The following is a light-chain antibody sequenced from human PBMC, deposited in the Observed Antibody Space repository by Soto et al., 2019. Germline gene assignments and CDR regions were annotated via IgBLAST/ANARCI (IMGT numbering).Light chain of an antibody. J-gene: IGKJ5*01. CDR3: QQASSFPLT. CDR2: KAS. CDR1: QTISSW. Sequence: DIQMTQSPSTLSGSVGDRVTITCRASQTISSWLAWYQQKPGKAPKLLIYKASTLKSGVPSRFSGSGSGTEFTLTISSLQPDDFATYYCQQASSFPLTFGQGTRLEIK. V-gene: IGKV1-5*03.